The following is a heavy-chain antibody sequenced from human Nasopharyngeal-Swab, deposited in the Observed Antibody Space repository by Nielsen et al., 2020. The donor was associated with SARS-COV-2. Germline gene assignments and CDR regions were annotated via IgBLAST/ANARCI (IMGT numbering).Heavy chain of an antibody. CDR1: GFTFSSYA. CDR2: ISGSGGTT. Sequence: GGSLRLSCAASGFTFSSYAMSWVRQAPGKGLEWVSAISGSGGTTYYADSVKGRFTISRDNAKNTLSLQMNSLTPADTAVYFCVRGLVEGATGYFQFWGQGTLVTVSS. J-gene: IGHJ1*01. V-gene: IGHV3-23*01. CDR3: VRGLVEGATGYFQF. D-gene: IGHD1-26*01.